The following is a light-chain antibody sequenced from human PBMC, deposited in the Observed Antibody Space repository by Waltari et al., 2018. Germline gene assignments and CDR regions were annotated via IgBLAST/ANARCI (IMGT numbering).Light chain of an antibody. CDR3: SSYTTSRTVV. Sequence: QSALPQPDSVSGSPGQSITISCTGTSRDIGAYHYVSWYQQHPGKAPKLMIYNVSTRPSGVSSRVSVSKSGNTASLTFSGLQAEDEADYYCSSYTTSRTVVFGGGTKLTVL. V-gene: IGLV2-14*03. CDR1: SRDIGAYHY. J-gene: IGLJ2*01. CDR2: NVS.